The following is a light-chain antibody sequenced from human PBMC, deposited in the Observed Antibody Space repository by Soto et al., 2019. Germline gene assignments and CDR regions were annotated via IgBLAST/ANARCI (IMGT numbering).Light chain of an antibody. CDR3: QQYKSYSPRT. CDR1: QSISSW. V-gene: IGKV1-5*01. J-gene: IGKJ1*01. CDR2: DAS. Sequence: DIQLTQSHSTLSASVGSRFTITCRASQSISSWLAWYQQKPGKAPDLLXSDASRLESGVPSRFSGGGSGTEFTLTISDLQPDDFATYYCQQYKSYSPRTFGQGTKVDIK.